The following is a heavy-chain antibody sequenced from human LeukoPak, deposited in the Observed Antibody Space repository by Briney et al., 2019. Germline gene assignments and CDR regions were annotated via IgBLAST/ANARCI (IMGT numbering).Heavy chain of an antibody. V-gene: IGHV1-24*01. J-gene: IGHJ4*02. D-gene: IGHD3-9*01. CDR3: ATHVLRYFDWLFDFDY. CDR2: FDPEDGET. Sequence: ASVKVSCKVSGYTLTELSMHWVRQAPGKGLEWMGGFDPEDGETIYAQKFQGRVTMTEDTSTDTAYMELRSLRSEDTAVYYCATHVLRYFDWLFDFDYWGQGTLVTVSS. CDR1: GYTLTELS.